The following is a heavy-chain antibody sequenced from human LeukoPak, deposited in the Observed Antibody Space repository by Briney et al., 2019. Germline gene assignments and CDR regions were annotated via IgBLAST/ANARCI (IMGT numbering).Heavy chain of an antibody. Sequence: SETLSLTCTVSGGSIRRYYWSWIRQPPGKGLEWIGYIYYSGSTNYNPPLKRRVAISVDPSKNQFSLKLSSVTAADTAVYYCARDWVDCSTTSCYYTYFDYWGQGTLVTVSS. J-gene: IGHJ4*02. CDR3: ARDWVDCSTTSCYYTYFDY. CDR2: IYYSGST. D-gene: IGHD2-2*01. V-gene: IGHV4-59*01. CDR1: GGSIRRYY.